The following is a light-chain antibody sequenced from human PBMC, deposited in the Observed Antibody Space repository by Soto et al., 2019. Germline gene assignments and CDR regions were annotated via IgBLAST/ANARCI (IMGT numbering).Light chain of an antibody. V-gene: IGKV1-5*01. J-gene: IGKJ1*01. CDR3: QQYNSYSWP. Sequence: DIQMTQSPSTLSASVGDRVTITCRASQSISSWLAWYQQKPGTAPKVLIYDASRLESGVPSRFSGSGSGTEFTLTISSLQPADFATYYCQQYNSYSWPIGEGTKVDIK. CDR1: QSISSW. CDR2: DAS.